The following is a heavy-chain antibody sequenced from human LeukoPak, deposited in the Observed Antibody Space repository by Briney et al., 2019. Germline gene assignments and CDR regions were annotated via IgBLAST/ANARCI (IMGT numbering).Heavy chain of an antibody. CDR3: AKAKSYYSNYDY. CDR2: ISGSGANT. D-gene: IGHD4-11*01. J-gene: IGHJ4*02. V-gene: IGHV3-23*01. Sequence: PGGSLRLSCAASGFTFSNYGMSRVRQAPGKGLEWVSVISGSGANTYYADSVKGRFTISRDNSKNTLYLQVNSLRAEDTAVYYCAKAKSYYSNYDYWGQGTLVTVSS. CDR1: GFTFSNYG.